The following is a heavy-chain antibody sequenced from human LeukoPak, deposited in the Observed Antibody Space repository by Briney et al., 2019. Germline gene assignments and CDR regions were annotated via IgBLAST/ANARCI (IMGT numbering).Heavy chain of an antibody. CDR1: GFTFSSYE. Sequence: GGSLRLSCAASGFTFSSYEMNWVRQAPGKELEWVSYISSSGSTIYYADSVKGRFTISRDNAKNSLYLQMNSLRAEDTAVYYCARDRPLRGFKLDYWGQGTLVTVSS. CDR3: ARDRPLRGFKLDY. V-gene: IGHV3-48*03. D-gene: IGHD5-12*01. CDR2: ISSSGSTI. J-gene: IGHJ4*02.